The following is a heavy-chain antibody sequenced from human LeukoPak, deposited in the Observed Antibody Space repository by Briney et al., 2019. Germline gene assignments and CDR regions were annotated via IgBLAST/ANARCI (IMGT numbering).Heavy chain of an antibody. CDR1: GFTFSSYA. D-gene: IGHD4/OR15-4a*01. J-gene: IGHJ4*02. CDR3: ARGGASYRLWKDPIDY. V-gene: IGHV3-23*01. CDR2: ISGIGGST. Sequence: PGGSLRLSCAASGFTFSSYAMSWVRQTPGKGLEWVSAISGIGGSTYYADSVKGRFTISRDNAKNSLYLQMNSLRAEDTAVYYCARGGASYRLWKDPIDYWGQGTLVTVSS.